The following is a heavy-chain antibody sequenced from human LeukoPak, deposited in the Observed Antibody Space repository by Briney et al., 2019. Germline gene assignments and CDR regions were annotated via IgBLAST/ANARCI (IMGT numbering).Heavy chain of an antibody. D-gene: IGHD6-19*01. Sequence: VASVKVSCKASGYSFSNHYIHWVRQAPGQGLEWMGIINPSRGSTSYAQKFQGRVTVTRDTSTSTVYMDLSGLESEDTAVYYCARGYSSGFGNWGQGTLVTVSS. CDR1: GYSFSNHY. CDR2: INPSRGST. CDR3: ARGYSSGFGN. J-gene: IGHJ1*01. V-gene: IGHV1-46*01.